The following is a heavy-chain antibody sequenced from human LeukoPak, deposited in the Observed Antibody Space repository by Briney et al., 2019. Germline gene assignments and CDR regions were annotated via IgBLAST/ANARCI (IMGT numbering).Heavy chain of an antibody. CDR3: ARVDRVTGWDPIDY. Sequence: PSETLSLTCTVSGGSISSYYWSWIRQPPGKGLEWIGYIYYSGSTNYNPSLKSRVTISVDTSKNQFSLKLSSVTAADTAVYYCARVDRVTGWDPIDYWGQGTLVTVSS. D-gene: IGHD7-27*01. CDR1: GGSISSYY. J-gene: IGHJ4*02. V-gene: IGHV4-59*01. CDR2: IYYSGST.